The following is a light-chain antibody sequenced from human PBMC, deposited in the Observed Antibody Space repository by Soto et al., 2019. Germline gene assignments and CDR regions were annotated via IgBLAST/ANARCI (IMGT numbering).Light chain of an antibody. CDR1: YSLVSSDGNTY. J-gene: IGKJ2*01. V-gene: IGKV2-30*01. Sequence: DVVMTQSPLSLPVTLGQPASISCRSSYSLVSSDGNTYLNWFHQRPSQSPRRLINKISDRDSGVPDRFSGSGSGADFTLKISRVEAEDVGIYYCMQSIHWPYTFGQGTKLEIK. CDR3: MQSIHWPYT. CDR2: KIS.